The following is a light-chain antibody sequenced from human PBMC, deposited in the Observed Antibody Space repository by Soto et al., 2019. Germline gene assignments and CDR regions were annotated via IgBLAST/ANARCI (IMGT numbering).Light chain of an antibody. CDR3: QRSWT. V-gene: IGKV1-39*01. CDR1: QNISDS. CDR2: AAS. Sequence: DIQMTQSPSSLSVSVGDRVTITCRASQNISDSLNWYQHKPGQAPKLLIYAASSLQSGVPSRFSGSGSETDFTLTISSLQPEDFASYFCQRSWTFGQGTKL. J-gene: IGKJ2*01.